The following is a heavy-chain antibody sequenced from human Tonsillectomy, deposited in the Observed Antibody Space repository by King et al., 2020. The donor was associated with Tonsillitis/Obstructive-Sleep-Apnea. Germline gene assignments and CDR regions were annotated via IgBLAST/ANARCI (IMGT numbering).Heavy chain of an antibody. D-gene: IGHD2-2*01. CDR2: MYYGGSA. CDR1: GDSVSSGKYY. V-gene: IGHV4-61*01. Sequence: QLQESGPGLVKPSETLSLTCSVSGDSVSSGKYYWSWVRQPPRKGLQWIGHMYYGGSAKFIPSLKSRVSISLDTSKNQFSLRLSSVTTAGTAVYYCARYPGGTSCFGHYYYAMDVWGQGTTVIVSS. CDR3: ARYPGGTSCFGHYYYAMDV. J-gene: IGHJ6*01.